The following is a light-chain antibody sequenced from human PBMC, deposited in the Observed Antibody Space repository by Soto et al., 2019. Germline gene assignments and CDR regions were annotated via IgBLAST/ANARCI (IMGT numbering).Light chain of an antibody. CDR1: SSDVGGYEF. J-gene: IGLJ1*01. V-gene: IGLV2-8*01. CDR2: EVS. CDR3: SAYAGSNNFV. Sequence: QSALTQPASVSGSPGQSITISCTGTSSDVGGYEFVSWYQQHPGKAPKLMIYEVSQRPSGVPDRFSGSKSGNTASLTVSGLQTEDEADYYCSAYAGSNNFVFGSGTKVTVL.